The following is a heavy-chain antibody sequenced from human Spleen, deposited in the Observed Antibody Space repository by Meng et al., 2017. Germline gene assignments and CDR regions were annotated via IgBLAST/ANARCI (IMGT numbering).Heavy chain of an antibody. CDR3: AIGTGYFGDSLND. Sequence: LRLSCTVSGGSISSGGYYWSWIRHHPGKGLEWLGYIYYTGSPYYNPSLKTRVTMSVDTSKTQFSLNLTSVTAADTAVYYCAIGTGYFGDSLNDWGQGTLVTVSS. V-gene: IGHV4-31*03. D-gene: IGHD3-10*01. CDR2: IYYTGSP. CDR1: GGSISSGGYY. J-gene: IGHJ4*02.